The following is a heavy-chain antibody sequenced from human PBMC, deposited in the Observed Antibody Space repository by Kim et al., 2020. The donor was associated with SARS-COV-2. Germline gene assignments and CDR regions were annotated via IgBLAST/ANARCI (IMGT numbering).Heavy chain of an antibody. CDR1: GGSFSGYY. J-gene: IGHJ2*01. CDR3: ARVRRCSGKNWYFDL. V-gene: IGHV4-34*01. Sequence: SETLSLTCAVYGGSFSGYYWSWIRQPPGKGLEWIGEINHSGSTNYNPSLKSRVTISVDTSKNQFSLKLSSVTAADTAVYYCARVRRCSGKNWYFDLWGRGTLVTVSS. D-gene: IGHD6-25*01. CDR2: INHSGST.